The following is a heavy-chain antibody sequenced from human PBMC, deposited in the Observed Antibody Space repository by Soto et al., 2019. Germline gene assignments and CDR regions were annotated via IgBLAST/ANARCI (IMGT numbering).Heavy chain of an antibody. CDR1: GFTFSSYA. D-gene: IGHD3-9*01. CDR3: ARDRVRGAYYDILTGYYNFDY. CDR2: ISYDGSNK. V-gene: IGHV3-30-3*01. Sequence: GGSLRLSCAASGFTFSSYAMHWVRQAPGKGLEWVAVISYDGSNKYYADSVKGRFTISRDNSKNTLYLQMNSLGAEETAVYYWARDRVRGAYYDILTGYYNFDYWGQGTLVTVSS. J-gene: IGHJ4*02.